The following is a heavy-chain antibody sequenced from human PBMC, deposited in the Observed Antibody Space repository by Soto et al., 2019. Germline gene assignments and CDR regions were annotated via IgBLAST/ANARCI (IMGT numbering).Heavy chain of an antibody. CDR1: GDSVSSNSAA. CDR3: ARELYDFWSGYFPIDFDY. CDR2: TYYRSKWYN. J-gene: IGHJ4*02. V-gene: IGHV6-1*01. D-gene: IGHD3-3*01. Sequence: PSQTLSLTCAISGDSVSSNSAAWNWIRQSPSRGLEWLGRTYYRSKWYNDYAVSVKSRITINPDTSKNQFSLQLNSVTPEDTAVYYCARELYDFWSGYFPIDFDYWGQGTLVTVSS.